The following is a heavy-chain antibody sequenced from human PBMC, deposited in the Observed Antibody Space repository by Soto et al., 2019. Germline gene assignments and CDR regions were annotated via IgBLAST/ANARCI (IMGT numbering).Heavy chain of an antibody. CDR3: ARGIQYRYGMDV. CDR2: INSDGSSA. J-gene: IGHJ6*02. D-gene: IGHD5-18*01. V-gene: IGHV3-74*01. Sequence: GGSLRLSCAADGFTFNNYWMHWVRQAPGKGLVWVSRINSDGSSAFYADSVKGRFTSSRDNAKNTVYLQMNSLRAEDMAVYFCARGIQYRYGMDVWGQGTTVTVSS. CDR1: GFTFNNYW.